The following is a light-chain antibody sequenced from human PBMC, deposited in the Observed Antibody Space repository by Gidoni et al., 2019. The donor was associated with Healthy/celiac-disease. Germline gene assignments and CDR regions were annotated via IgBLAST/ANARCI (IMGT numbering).Light chain of an antibody. CDR2: GAS. V-gene: IGKV3-15*01. J-gene: IGKJ2*01. CDR3: QQYNNWPRT. CDR1: QSVSSN. Sequence: EIVMTQSPATLSVSPGARATLSCRASQSVSSNLAWYQQKPGQAPRLLIYGASNRATGIPARFSGSGSGTEFTLTISSLQSEDFAVYYCQQYNNWPRTFGQGTKLEIK.